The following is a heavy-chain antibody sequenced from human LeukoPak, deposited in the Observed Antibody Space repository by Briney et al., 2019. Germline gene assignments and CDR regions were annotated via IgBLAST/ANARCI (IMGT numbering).Heavy chain of an antibody. Sequence: GGSLRLSCAASGFTFSSYAMHWVRQAPGKGLEWVAFISYDEDNRFYADSVKGRFSISRDNANNALFLQMNSLRVEDTAVYYCASLSAMTTAPPDVWGQGTTVTVSS. CDR1: GFTFSSYA. J-gene: IGHJ6*02. CDR2: ISYDEDNR. V-gene: IGHV3-30-3*01. CDR3: ASLSAMTTAPPDV. D-gene: IGHD1-1*01.